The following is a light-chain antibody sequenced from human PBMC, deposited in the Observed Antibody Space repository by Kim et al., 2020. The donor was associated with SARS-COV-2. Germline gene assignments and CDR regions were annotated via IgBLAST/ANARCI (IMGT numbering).Light chain of an antibody. CDR2: LASNGRH. J-gene: IGLJ2*01. V-gene: IGLV4-69*01. CDR1: SEHSDYA. Sequence: QPVLTQSPSASASLGASVKLTCTLSSEHSDYAIAWHQQQPPTGPRYMMNLASNGRHAKGDGIPDRFSGSSSGAERYLSISSLQSGAEADYYCQTWDKGMVIRGGTQLTVL. CDR3: QTWDKGMV.